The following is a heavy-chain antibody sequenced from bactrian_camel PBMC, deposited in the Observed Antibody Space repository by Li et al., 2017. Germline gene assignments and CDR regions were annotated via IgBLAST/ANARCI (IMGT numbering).Heavy chain of an antibody. CDR2: FDIYGKT. CDR1: GQTDRSRT. J-gene: IGHJ4*01. V-gene: IGHV3S53*01. Sequence: HVQLVESGGGSVQAGGSLNLSCSVSGQTDRSRTMAWFRQAPGKGREGVAAFDIYGKTNYADSVKGRFAIWQDNAKATVYLEINYLRPEDTAMYYCAANFGPYCSGPYLARRANFLGQGTQVTVS. D-gene: IGHD2*01.